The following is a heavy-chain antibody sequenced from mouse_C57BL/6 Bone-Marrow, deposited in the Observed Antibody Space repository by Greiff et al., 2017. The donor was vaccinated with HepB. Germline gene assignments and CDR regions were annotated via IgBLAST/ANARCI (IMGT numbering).Heavy chain of an antibody. CDR3: ARSSIYDGYYGYFDV. CDR2: IYPGDGDT. D-gene: IGHD2-3*01. Sequence: VQGVESGAELVKPGASVKISCKASGYAFSSYWMNWVKQRPGKGLEWIGQIYPGDGDTNYNGKFKGKATLTADKSSSTAYMQLSSLTSEDSAVYFCARSSIYDGYYGYFDVWGTGTTVTVSS. CDR1: GYAFSSYW. J-gene: IGHJ1*03. V-gene: IGHV1-80*01.